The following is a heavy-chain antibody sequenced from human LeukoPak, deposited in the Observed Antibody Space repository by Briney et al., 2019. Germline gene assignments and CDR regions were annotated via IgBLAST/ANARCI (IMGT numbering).Heavy chain of an antibody. CDR2: IYYSGST. Sequence: SETLSLTCTVSGGSISSYYWSWIRQPPGKGLEWIGYIYYSGSTNYNPSLKSRVTISVDTSKNQFSLKLSSVTAADTAVYYCARCRADGEIVGLPDYWGQGTLVTVSS. CDR1: GGSISSYY. V-gene: IGHV4-59*01. CDR3: ARCRADGEIVGLPDY. D-gene: IGHD3-10*01. J-gene: IGHJ4*02.